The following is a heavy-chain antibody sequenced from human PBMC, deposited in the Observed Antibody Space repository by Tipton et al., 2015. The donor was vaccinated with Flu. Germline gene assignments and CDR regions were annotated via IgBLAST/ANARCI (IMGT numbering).Heavy chain of an antibody. V-gene: IGHV4-4*09. Sequence: TLSLTCTVSGGFVSSYYWNWIRQPPGKGLEWIGYIYNNQYTKYNPSLKSRVTVSVDPSMSQFSLRLSSVTAADAAMYYCARGDYGDYDHEADAFDIWGQGTLVPVSA. CDR3: ARGDYGDYDHEADAFDI. J-gene: IGHJ3*02. CDR2: IYNNQYT. CDR1: GGFVSSYY. D-gene: IGHD4-17*01.